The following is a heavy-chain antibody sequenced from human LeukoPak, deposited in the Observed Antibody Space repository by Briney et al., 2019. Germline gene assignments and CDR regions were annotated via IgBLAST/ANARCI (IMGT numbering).Heavy chain of an antibody. CDR1: GYTLTTYD. Sequence: ASVTVSCTTSGYTLTTYDISWVRQAPGQGLEWMGWISVYNGSTNYAQKLRGRVTMTTDTSTNTAYMELRSLRSDDTAVYYCARYVVYGSGKYYFDYWGQGTLVTVSS. CDR3: ARYVVYGSGKYYFDY. J-gene: IGHJ4*02. V-gene: IGHV1-18*01. D-gene: IGHD3-10*01. CDR2: ISVYNGST.